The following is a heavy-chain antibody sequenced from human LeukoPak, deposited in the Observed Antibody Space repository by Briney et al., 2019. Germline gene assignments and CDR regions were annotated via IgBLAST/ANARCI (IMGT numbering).Heavy chain of an antibody. CDR1: GFTFTSYW. J-gene: IGHJ6*03. CDR2: IKQDGSEQ. CDR3: ARGTTVTHRYYYYMDV. Sequence: GGSLRLSCAASGFTFTSYWMSWVRQAPGKGLEWVANIKQDGSEQYYVDSVKGRFTLSRDNAKNSLYLQMNSLRAEDTAVYYCARGTTVTHRYYYYMDVWGKGTTVTVSS. V-gene: IGHV3-7*01. D-gene: IGHD4-17*01.